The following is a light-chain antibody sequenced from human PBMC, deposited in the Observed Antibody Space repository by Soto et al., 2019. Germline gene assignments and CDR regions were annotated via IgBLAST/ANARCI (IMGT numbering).Light chain of an antibody. Sequence: EVVLTQSPGTVSLSPGEGVTLSCRASQSVTSSYLAWYQQKPGQAPRLLIYASSSRATGIPDRFSGSGSGTDFTLSISRLESEDFAVYYCQQYGSLFTWTFGQGTKVEIK. J-gene: IGKJ1*01. V-gene: IGKV3-20*01. CDR1: QSVTSSY. CDR2: ASS. CDR3: QQYGSLFTWT.